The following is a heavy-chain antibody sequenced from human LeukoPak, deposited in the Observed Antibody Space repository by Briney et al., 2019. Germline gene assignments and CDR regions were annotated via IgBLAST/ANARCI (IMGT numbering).Heavy chain of an antibody. CDR1: GGSISSYY. D-gene: IGHD3-9*01. Sequence: PSETLSLTCTVSGGSISSYYWSWIRQPPGKGLEWIGYIYNSGSTNYNPSLKSRVTISVDTSKNQFSLKLSSVTAADTAVYYCARTYYDILTGYYPFDHWGQGTLVTVSS. V-gene: IGHV4-59*01. CDR2: IYNSGST. CDR3: ARTYYDILTGYYPFDH. J-gene: IGHJ4*02.